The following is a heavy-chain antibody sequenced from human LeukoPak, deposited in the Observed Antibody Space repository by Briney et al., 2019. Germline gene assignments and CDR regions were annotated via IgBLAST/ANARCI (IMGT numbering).Heavy chain of an antibody. CDR3: AKNGQSGFSFDP. V-gene: IGHV4-34*01. CDR2: GSESGGT. J-gene: IGHJ5*02. Sequence: ETLSLTCAVYGGSLNGHYWSWIRQPPGKGLEWIGEGSESGGTKFNPSLKSRVTISADTSKNQFSLKLNSVTAADTAVYYCAKNGQSGFSFDPWGQGTLVTVSS. CDR1: GGSLNGHY. D-gene: IGHD3-3*01.